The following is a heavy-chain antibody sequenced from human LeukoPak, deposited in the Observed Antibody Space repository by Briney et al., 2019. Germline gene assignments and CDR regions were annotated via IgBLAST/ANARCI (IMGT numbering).Heavy chain of an antibody. CDR1: GFTFSSYG. Sequence: PGGSLRLSCAASGFTFSSYGMHWVRQAPGKGLEWVAFIRYDGSNKYYADSVKGRFTISRDNSKNTLYLQMNSLRAEDTAVYYCAKMGLVAPYYFDYWGQGTLVTVSS. CDR2: IRYDGSNK. V-gene: IGHV3-30*02. J-gene: IGHJ4*02. CDR3: AKMGLVAPYYFDY. D-gene: IGHD5-12*01.